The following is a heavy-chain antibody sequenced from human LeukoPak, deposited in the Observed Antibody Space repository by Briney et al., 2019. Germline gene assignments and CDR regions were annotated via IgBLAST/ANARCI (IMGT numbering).Heavy chain of an antibody. Sequence: ASVKVSCKASGYTFTSYDINWVRQATGQGLEWMGWMNPNSGNTGYAQKFQGRVTITRNTSISTAYMELSSLRSEDTAVYYCARSRGYDFWSGYYKGVRYYFDYWGQGTLVTVSS. V-gene: IGHV1-8*03. CDR1: GYTFTSYD. CDR3: ARSRGYDFWSGYYKGVRYYFDY. CDR2: MNPNSGNT. J-gene: IGHJ4*02. D-gene: IGHD3-3*01.